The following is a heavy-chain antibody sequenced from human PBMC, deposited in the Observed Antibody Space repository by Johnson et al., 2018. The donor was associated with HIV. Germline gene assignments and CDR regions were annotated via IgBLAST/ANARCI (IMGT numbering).Heavy chain of an antibody. D-gene: IGHD3-9*01. Sequence: VQLVESGGGLVQPGGSLRLSCAASGFTFSSYAMHWVRQAPGKGLEWVAVIWYDGSNKYYADSVKGRFTISRDNSKNTLYLQMNSLRADDTAVYYCAKDLRVFDWFNSYDAFDIWGQGTMVTVSS. V-gene: IGHV3-33*06. J-gene: IGHJ3*02. CDR1: GFTFSSYA. CDR3: AKDLRVFDWFNSYDAFDI. CDR2: IWYDGSNK.